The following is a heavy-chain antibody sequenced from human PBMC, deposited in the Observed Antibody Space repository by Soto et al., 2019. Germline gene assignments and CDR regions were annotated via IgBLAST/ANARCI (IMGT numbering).Heavy chain of an antibody. D-gene: IGHD2-2*01. CDR3: ARSRDAYNFYFYYGMDV. CDR2: ILYDGSNK. J-gene: IGHJ6*02. CDR1: GFTFRSYA. V-gene: IGHV3-30*03. Sequence: PGGSLRLSCAASGFTFRSYAMNWVRQTQEKGLEWVALILYDGSNKYYGDSVKGRFTISRDNSKNTLYLQVSSPRAEDTAVYYCARSRDAYNFYFYYGMDVWGQGTTVTVSS.